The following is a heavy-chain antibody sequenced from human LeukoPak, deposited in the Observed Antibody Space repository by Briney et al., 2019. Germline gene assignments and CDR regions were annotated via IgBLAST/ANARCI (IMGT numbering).Heavy chain of an antibody. Sequence: GSSVKVSCKASGGTFSSYAISWVRQAPGQGLEWMGGIIPIFGTANYAQKFQGRVTITADESTSTAYMELSSLRSEDTAVYYCARGSGYDFWSGYYYYYYMDVWGKGTTVTVSS. CDR3: ARGSGYDFWSGYYYYYYMDV. CDR2: IIPIFGTA. J-gene: IGHJ6*03. D-gene: IGHD3-3*01. CDR1: GGTFSSYA. V-gene: IGHV1-69*01.